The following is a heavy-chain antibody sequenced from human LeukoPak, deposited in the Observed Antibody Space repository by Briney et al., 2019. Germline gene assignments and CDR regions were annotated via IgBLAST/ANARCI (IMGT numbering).Heavy chain of an antibody. CDR1: GYTFTSYG. CDR3: ARDTIWFGELFQFDY. CDR2: ISAYNGNT. J-gene: IGHJ4*02. V-gene: IGHV1-18*01. D-gene: IGHD3-10*01. Sequence: ASVKVSCKASGYTFTSYGISWVRQAPGQGLEWMGWISAYNGNTNCAQKLQGRVTMTTDTSTSTAYMELRSLRSDDTAVYYCARDTIWFGELFQFDYWGQGTLVTVSS.